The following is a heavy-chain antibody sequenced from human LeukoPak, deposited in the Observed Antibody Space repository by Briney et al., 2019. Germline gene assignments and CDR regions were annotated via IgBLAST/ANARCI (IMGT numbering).Heavy chain of an antibody. CDR3: ARAWGPTGPPPNY. J-gene: IGHJ4*02. CDR2: INHRGYT. V-gene: IGHV4-34*01. D-gene: IGHD3-16*01. Sequence: PSETLSLTCAVYGGSFNDYYWTWIRQSPGKGLEWIAEINHRGYTNYNPSLESRVTISIVKYSKQFSLYLRSATAADTAVYYCARAWGPTGPPPNYWSQGTLVTVSS. CDR1: GGSFNDYY.